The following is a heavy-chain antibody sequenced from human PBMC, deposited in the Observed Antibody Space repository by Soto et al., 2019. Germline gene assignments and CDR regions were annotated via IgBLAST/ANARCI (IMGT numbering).Heavy chain of an antibody. Sequence: PSETLSLTCTVSDDFISSYYWNWIRQPAGKGLEWIGRVSTNGATNYNPSLESRVTMSVDTSKNQFSLRLSSVTAADTAVYYCARDHLTRHTSGSLYYYGMDVWGQGTTVTVSS. CDR1: DDFISSYY. J-gene: IGHJ6*02. D-gene: IGHD3-10*01. CDR3: ARDHLTRHTSGSLYYYGMDV. V-gene: IGHV4-4*07. CDR2: VSTNGAT.